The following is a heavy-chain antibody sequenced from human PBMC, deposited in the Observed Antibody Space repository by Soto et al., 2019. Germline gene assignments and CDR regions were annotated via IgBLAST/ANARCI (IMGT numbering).Heavy chain of an antibody. CDR1: GFTFSTYG. D-gene: IGHD2-2*01. V-gene: IGHV3-30*02. CDR2: IWFDGSDK. J-gene: IGHJ4*02. Sequence: GVSLRLSCAASGFTFSTYGMHWVRQAPGKGLEWVALIWFDGSDKYYADSVKGRFTISRDNSKNTLYLQMSSLRAEDTAVYYCVKDLERGYCSSTSCQDYWGQGTQVTVSS. CDR3: VKDLERGYCSSTSCQDY.